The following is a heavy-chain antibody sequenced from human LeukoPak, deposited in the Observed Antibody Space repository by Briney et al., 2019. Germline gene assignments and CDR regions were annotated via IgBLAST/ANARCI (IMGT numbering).Heavy chain of an antibody. J-gene: IGHJ5*01. Sequence: GGSLRLSCAASGFTVSSNYMSWVRQAPGKGLEWVSVIYSGGSTYSADPVRGRFTTSRDNSKNILYLQMNNLRGEDTAVYYCAKAGARGNVNWFDSWGQGTLVTVSS. V-gene: IGHV3-53*01. CDR1: GFTVSSNY. CDR3: AKAGARGNVNWFDS. CDR2: IYSGGST. D-gene: IGHD1-1*01.